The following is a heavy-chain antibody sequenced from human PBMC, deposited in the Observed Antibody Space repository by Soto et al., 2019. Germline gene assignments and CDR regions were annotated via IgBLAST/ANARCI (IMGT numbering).Heavy chain of an antibody. V-gene: IGHV4-59*08. CDR2: IHYSGST. CDR3: ARKGASGSYSN. CDR1: GGSISGYF. J-gene: IGHJ4*02. Sequence: QVQLQESGPGLVKPSETLSLTCTVSGGSISGYFWSWIRQPPGKGLEWIGIIHYSGSTDYNPSLRSPVTTAVDQSKNQFSLRLSSVSAEDPAGYYCARKGASGSYSNWGQGTLVTVSS. D-gene: IGHD1-26*01.